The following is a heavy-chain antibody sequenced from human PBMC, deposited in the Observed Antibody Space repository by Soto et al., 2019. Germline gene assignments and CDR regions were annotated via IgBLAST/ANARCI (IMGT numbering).Heavy chain of an antibody. CDR1: GFTFTNYA. CDR3: ARTDKFNSQSSGWANRFDY. D-gene: IGHD6-19*01. V-gene: IGHV3-23*01. Sequence: EMQLLESGGGLVQPGGSLRLFCAASGFTFTNYAMTWVRQAPGKGLEWVSTITPTGATFYGDTVKGRFTISRDNSRSTVFLQMNSLRAEDTAMYYCARTDKFNSQSSGWANRFDYWGQGTRVTVSS. CDR2: ITPTGAT. J-gene: IGHJ4*02.